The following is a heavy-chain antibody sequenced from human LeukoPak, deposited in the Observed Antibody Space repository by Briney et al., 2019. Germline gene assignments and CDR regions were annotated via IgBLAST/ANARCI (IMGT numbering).Heavy chain of an antibody. CDR1: GYTFTGYC. CDR3: ARVRVTGSFGLDLGH. J-gene: IGHJ4*02. Sequence: ASVKVSFRASGYTFTGYCMHWVRQAPGPGLELMGWIDPNSCGTNYAQICRGRVTMTRDTSISTAYMELSRLTSDDTAVYYCARVRVTGSFGLDLGHWGQGTLVTVSS. D-gene: IGHD1-26*01. CDR2: IDPNSCGT. V-gene: IGHV1-2*02.